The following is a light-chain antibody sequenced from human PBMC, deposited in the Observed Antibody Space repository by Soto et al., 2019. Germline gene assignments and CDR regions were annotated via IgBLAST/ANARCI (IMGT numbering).Light chain of an antibody. CDR3: QQRLT. CDR1: QSVGTY. J-gene: IGKJ3*01. CDR2: DSS. V-gene: IGKV3-11*01. Sequence: EIALTQSPATLSLSPGERATLSCRASQSVGTYLAWYQQRPGQAPKLLIYDSSNRATGIPARFSGSGSGTDFTLTISSLEPEDFAVYYCQQRLTFGPGTKLDIK.